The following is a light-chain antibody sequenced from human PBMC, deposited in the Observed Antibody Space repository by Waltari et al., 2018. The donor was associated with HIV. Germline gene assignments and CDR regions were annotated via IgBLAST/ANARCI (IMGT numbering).Light chain of an antibody. Sequence: ETQMTQSPSTLSASVGDRVTITCRASESIRRWLAWYQQKPGTAPKLLISQASNLENGVPSRFSGSGSETEFTLTISSLQPDDSATYYCQQYNRYSHFGGGTKVEIK. CDR3: QQYNRYSH. CDR2: QAS. V-gene: IGKV1-5*03. J-gene: IGKJ4*01. CDR1: ESIRRW.